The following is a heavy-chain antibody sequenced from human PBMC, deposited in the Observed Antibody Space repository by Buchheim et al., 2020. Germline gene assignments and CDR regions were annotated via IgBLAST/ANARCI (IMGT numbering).Heavy chain of an antibody. D-gene: IGHD2-15*01. V-gene: IGHV4-31*03. Sequence: VQLQESGPGRVKPSQTLSLTCTVFGGSISRGGYYWSWIRQHPGKGLEWIGYIYYSGSTYYNPSLKSRVTISVDTSKNQLSLKLSSVTAADTAVYYCARDLGYCSGGSCYSSGWFDPWGQGTL. CDR2: IYYSGST. CDR1: GGSISRGGYY. CDR3: ARDLGYCSGGSCYSSGWFDP. J-gene: IGHJ5*02.